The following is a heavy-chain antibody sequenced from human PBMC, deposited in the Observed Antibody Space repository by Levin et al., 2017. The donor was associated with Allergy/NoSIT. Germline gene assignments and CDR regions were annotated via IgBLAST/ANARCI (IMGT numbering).Heavy chain of an antibody. CDR3: ARGFCSSTSCYPIFDY. D-gene: IGHD2-2*01. Sequence: SETLSLTCAVYGGSFSGYYWSWIRQPPGKGLEWIGEINHSGSTNYNPSLKSRVTISVDTSKNQFSLKLSSVTAADTAVYYCARGFCSSTSCYPIFDYWGQGTLVTVSS. J-gene: IGHJ4*02. V-gene: IGHV4-34*01. CDR1: GGSFSGYY. CDR2: INHSGST.